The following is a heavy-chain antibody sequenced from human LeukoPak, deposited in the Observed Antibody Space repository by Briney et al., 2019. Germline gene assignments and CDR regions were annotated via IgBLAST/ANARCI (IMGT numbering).Heavy chain of an antibody. Sequence: GGSLRLSCAASGFTFSSYEMNWVRQAPGKGLEWVSYISSSGSTIYYADSEKGRFTISRDNAKNSLYLQMNSLRAEDTAVYYCARHYYDSSGDDAFDIWGQGTMVTVSS. CDR3: ARHYYDSSGDDAFDI. D-gene: IGHD3-22*01. CDR2: ISSSGSTI. V-gene: IGHV3-48*03. CDR1: GFTFSSYE. J-gene: IGHJ3*02.